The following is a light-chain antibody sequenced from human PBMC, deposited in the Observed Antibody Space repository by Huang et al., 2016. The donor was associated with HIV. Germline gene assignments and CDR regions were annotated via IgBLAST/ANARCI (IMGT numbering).Light chain of an antibody. J-gene: IGKJ4*01. V-gene: IGKV4-1*01. CDR1: HSLLYNSKNNNFLDNKNF. Sequence: DIVMAQSPDSLPVSLGERATINCKSSHSLLYNSKNNNFLDNKNFLAWYQQKPGQPPKLLIYWASTRESGVPDRFSGSGSGTDFTLTISSLQAEDVAVYYCQQYYSSPFTFGGGTKVEIK. CDR3: QQYYSSPFT. CDR2: WAS.